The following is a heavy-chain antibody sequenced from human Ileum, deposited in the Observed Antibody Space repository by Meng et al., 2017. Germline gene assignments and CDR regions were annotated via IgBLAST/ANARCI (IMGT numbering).Heavy chain of an antibody. J-gene: IGHJ4*02. D-gene: IGHD4-11*01. CDR1: GFSVSTDGVG. V-gene: IGHV2-5*02. CDR2: IYWDDDT. CDR3: AHKREETTVNYFDF. Sequence: LKGSGPTLGKPTQNLTLTCTVSGFSVSTDGVGVGWIRQPPGKAPEWLALIYWDDDTRYSPSLRHRLTITKDTSKNQVVLTMTDMDPVDTGRYYCAHKREETTVNYFDFWGQGTLVTVSS.